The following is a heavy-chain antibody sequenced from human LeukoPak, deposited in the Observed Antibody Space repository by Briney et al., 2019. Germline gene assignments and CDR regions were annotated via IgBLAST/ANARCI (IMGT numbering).Heavy chain of an antibody. CDR2: IYYSGST. V-gene: IGHV4-59*08. J-gene: IGHJ5*02. CDR1: GGSISSYY. Sequence: PSETLSLTCTVSGGSISSYYWSWIRQPPGKGLEWIGYIYYSGSTNYNPSLKSRVTISVDTSKNQFSLKLSSVTAADTAVYYCARERWLQLENWFDPWGQGTLVTVSS. D-gene: IGHD5-24*01. CDR3: ARERWLQLENWFDP.